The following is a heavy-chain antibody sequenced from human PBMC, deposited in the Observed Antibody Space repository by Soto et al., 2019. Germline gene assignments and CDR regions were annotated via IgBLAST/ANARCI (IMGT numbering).Heavy chain of an antibody. CDR1: GDSVRNQY. CDR2: IYRSGST. D-gene: IGHD3-16*01. CDR3: ARTLDYGHMDV. J-gene: IGHJ6*03. V-gene: IGHV4-4*09. Sequence: QVQMQESGPGLVKPSETLSLTCTVSGDSVRNQYWSWIRRPPGRGLEWIGYIYRSGSTKNNPSLKRPLTISVDTSKNQFSLKLSSVTAADTAVYYCARTLDYGHMDVWGKGTTVTVSS.